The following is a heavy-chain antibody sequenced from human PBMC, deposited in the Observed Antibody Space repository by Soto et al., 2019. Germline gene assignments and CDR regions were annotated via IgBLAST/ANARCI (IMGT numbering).Heavy chain of an antibody. Sequence: SETLSLTCTVSGGSISSGDYYWSWIRQPPGKGLEWIGYIYYSGSTYYNPSLKSRATISVDTSKNQFSLKLSSVTAADTAVYYCARTAHYYYDSSGYLYYFDYWGQGTLVTVSS. J-gene: IGHJ4*02. V-gene: IGHV4-30-4*01. CDR1: GGSISSGDYY. CDR3: ARTAHYYYDSSGYLYYFDY. CDR2: IYYSGST. D-gene: IGHD3-22*01.